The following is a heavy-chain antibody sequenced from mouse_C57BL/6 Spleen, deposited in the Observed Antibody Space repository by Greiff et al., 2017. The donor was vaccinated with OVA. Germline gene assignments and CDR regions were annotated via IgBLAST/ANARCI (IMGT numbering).Heavy chain of an antibody. Sequence: EVQLQQSGPELVKPGASVKISCKASGYTFTDYYMNWVKQSHGKSLEWIGDINPNNGGTSYNQKFKGKATLTVDKSSSTAYMELRSLTSEDSAVYYCARKTGTHWGQGTTLTVSS. J-gene: IGHJ2*01. V-gene: IGHV1-26*01. D-gene: IGHD4-1*01. CDR2: INPNNGGT. CDR1: GYTFTDYY. CDR3: ARKTGTH.